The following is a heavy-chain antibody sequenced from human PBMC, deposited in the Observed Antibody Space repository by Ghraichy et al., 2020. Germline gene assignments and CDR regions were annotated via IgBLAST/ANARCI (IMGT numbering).Heavy chain of an antibody. CDR2: ISGYNDNT. CDR3: ARVSKYSGYDWRSYFDY. Sequence: ASVKVSCKTSGYTFTSFDISWVRQAPGQGLDWMGWISGYNDNTKPARKFQGRVTMTTDTSTITAYMELSSLRSDDTAVYYCARVSKYSGYDWRSYFDYWGQGTLVTVSS. J-gene: IGHJ4*02. V-gene: IGHV1-18*01. D-gene: IGHD5-12*01. CDR1: GYTFTSFD.